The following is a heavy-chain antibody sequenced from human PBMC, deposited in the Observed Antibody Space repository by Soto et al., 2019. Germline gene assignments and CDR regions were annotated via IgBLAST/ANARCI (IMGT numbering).Heavy chain of an antibody. CDR1: GFTFSTYA. D-gene: IGHD5-18*01. J-gene: IGHJ6*02. Sequence: QVHLVESGGGVVQPGRSLRLSCAASGFTFSTYAMHWVRQAPGKRLEWVAVISYDGTNKYYADSVRGRFTISRDNSKNTLFLQMNSLRAEDTAVYYCAKDGGGYNYGYVMLDKYYYGMDVWGQGTMVTVSS. CDR3: AKDGGGYNYGYVMLDKYYYGMDV. CDR2: ISYDGTNK. V-gene: IGHV3-30-3*01.